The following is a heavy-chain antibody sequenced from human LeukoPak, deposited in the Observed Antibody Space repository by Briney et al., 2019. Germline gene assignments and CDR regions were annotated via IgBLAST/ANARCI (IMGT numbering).Heavy chain of an antibody. J-gene: IGHJ4*02. V-gene: IGHV3-21*01. Sequence: GGSLRLSCAASGFTFSSYGMNWVRQAPGKGLEWVSSISSSSSYIYYADSVKGRFTISRDNAKNSLYLQMNSLRAEDTAVYYCARDADIAAAGLLDYWGQGTLVTVSS. CDR1: GFTFSSYG. CDR2: ISSSSSYI. D-gene: IGHD6-13*01. CDR3: ARDADIAAAGLLDY.